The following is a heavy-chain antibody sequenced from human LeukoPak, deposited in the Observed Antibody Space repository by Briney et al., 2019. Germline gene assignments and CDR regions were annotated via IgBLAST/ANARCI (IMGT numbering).Heavy chain of an antibody. CDR3: VRGAAY. D-gene: IGHD6-25*01. V-gene: IGHV4-59*05. CDR1: GGSISSYY. J-gene: IGHJ4*02. Sequence: SETLSLTCTVSGGSISSYYWSWIRQPPGKGLEWIGSIHYTGSTYYNPSLRSRVAISVDTSKNQFSLKLSSVTAADTAVYYCVRGAAYWGQGTLVTVSS. CDR2: IHYTGST.